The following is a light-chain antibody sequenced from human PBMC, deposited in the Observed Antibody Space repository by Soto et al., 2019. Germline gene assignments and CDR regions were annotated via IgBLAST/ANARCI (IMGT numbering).Light chain of an antibody. CDR1: QSVSSY. J-gene: IGKJ1*01. CDR3: QQYNNWPPWT. V-gene: IGKV3-15*01. Sequence: EIVLTQSPATLSLSPGERATLSCRASQSVSSYLAWYQHKPGQAPRLLIYDTSTRATGIPARFSGSGSGTEFTLTISSLQSEDFAVYYCQQYNNWPPWTSGQGTKV. CDR2: DTS.